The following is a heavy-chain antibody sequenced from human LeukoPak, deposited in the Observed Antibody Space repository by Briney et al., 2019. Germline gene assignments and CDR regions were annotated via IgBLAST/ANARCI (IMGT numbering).Heavy chain of an antibody. CDR3: AELGITMIGGV. J-gene: IGHJ6*04. D-gene: IGHD3-10*02. V-gene: IGHV3-21*01. Sequence: GGSLRLSCAASGFTFSAYSMTWVRQAPGKGLEWVSTISSSSYIYYADSVKGRFTISRDNAKNSLYLQMNSLRAEDTAVYYCAELGITMIGGVWGKGTTVTISS. CDR1: GFTFSAYS. CDR2: ISSSSYI.